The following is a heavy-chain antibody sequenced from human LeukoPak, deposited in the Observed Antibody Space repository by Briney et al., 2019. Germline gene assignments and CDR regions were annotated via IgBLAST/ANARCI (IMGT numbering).Heavy chain of an antibody. D-gene: IGHD3-22*01. Sequence: SETLPLTCTVSGDSISSYYWSWIRQPPGKGLEWIGYIYYSGSTNYNPSLKSRVTISVDTSKKQLSLKLSSVTAADTAVYYCARHYDSSGYHLSPFDFWGRGILVTVSS. CDR2: IYYSGST. V-gene: IGHV4-59*08. CDR3: ARHYDSSGYHLSPFDF. CDR1: GDSISSYY. J-gene: IGHJ4*02.